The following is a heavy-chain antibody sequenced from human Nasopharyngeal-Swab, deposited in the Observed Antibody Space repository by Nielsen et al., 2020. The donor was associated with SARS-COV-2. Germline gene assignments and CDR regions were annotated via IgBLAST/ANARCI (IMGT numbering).Heavy chain of an antibody. V-gene: IGHV3-48*03. CDR3: ARENGGSVLVSYMDV. J-gene: IGHJ6*03. CDR2: ISSSGRNM. CDR1: GFPFSTYE. D-gene: IGHD4-23*01. Sequence: GGSLRPSCEASGFPFSTYEMNWVRQAPGKGLEWVSYISSSGRNMYYADAVKGRFIISRDNATKSLFLQMSSLRAEDTAVYYCARENGGSVLVSYMDVWGKGSTVTVSS.